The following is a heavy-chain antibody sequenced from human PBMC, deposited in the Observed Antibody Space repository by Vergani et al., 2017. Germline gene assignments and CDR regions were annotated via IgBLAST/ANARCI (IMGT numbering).Heavy chain of an antibody. CDR3: GRGSDNYN. J-gene: IGHJ4*02. CDR1: GFTFSSYA. V-gene: IGHV3-23*01. Sequence: EVQLLESGGGLVQPGGSLRLSCAASGFTFSSYAMRWFRQVPGKGLEWVSGISGSGGNTYYANSVKGRFTISRDNSKNTLYLQMNSLRADDTAVYYCGRGSDNYNWGQGTLVTVSS. D-gene: IGHD5-24*01. CDR2: ISGSGGNT.